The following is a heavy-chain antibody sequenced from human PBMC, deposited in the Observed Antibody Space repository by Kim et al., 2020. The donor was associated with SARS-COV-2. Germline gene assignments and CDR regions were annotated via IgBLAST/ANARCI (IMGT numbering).Heavy chain of an antibody. Sequence: GGSLRLSCAASGFTFSSYGMHWVRKAPGKGLEWVAVIWYDGSNKYYADSVKGRITISRDNSKNTLYLQMNILRAEDTAVYYCARDRYGPGFYYFDYWGQGTLVTVSS. CDR1: GFTFSSYG. J-gene: IGHJ4*02. CDR3: ARDRYGPGFYYFDY. CDR2: IWYDGSNK. V-gene: IGHV3-33*01. D-gene: IGHD5-18*01.